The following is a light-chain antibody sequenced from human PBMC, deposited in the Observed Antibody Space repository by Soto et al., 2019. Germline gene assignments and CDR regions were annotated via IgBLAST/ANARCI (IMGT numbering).Light chain of an antibody. CDR3: SSYTSSSTVV. V-gene: IGLV2-14*03. CDR1: SSDVGGYDY. Sequence: QSALTQVASVSGSPGQSITISCTGTSSDVGGYDYVSWYQQHPGKAPKLMIYNVNYRPSGVSDRFSGSKSGDTASLTISGLQAEDEADYYCSSYTSSSTVVFGGGTKLTVL. J-gene: IGLJ2*01. CDR2: NVN.